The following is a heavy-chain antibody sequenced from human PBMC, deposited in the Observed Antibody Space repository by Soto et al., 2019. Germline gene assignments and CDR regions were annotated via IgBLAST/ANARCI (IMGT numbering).Heavy chain of an antibody. CDR2: IYYSGST. V-gene: IGHV4-31*03. CDR3: ARSSTSANYFDY. CDR1: CGSISSGGYY. D-gene: IGHD2-2*01. Sequence: SEALSLTCTVSCGSISSGGYYWSWIRQHPGKGLEWIGYIYYSGSTYYNPSLKSRVTISVDTSKNQFSLKLSSVTAADTAVYYCARSSTSANYFDYWGQGTLVTVSS. J-gene: IGHJ4*02.